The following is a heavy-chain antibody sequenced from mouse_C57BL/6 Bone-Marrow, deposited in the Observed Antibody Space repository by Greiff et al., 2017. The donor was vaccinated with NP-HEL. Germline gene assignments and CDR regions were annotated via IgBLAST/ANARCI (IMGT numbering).Heavy chain of an antibody. D-gene: IGHD1-1*01. Sequence: QVHVKQSGAELARPGASVKLSCKASGYTFTSYGISWVKQRTGQGLEWIGVIYPRSGNTYYNEKFKGKATLTADKSSSTAYMELRSLTSEASVCVCGVVEGAYYFGSSYGWFAYWGQGSLVTVSA. V-gene: IGHV1-81*01. J-gene: IGHJ3*01. CDR3: VVEGAYYFGSSYGWFAY. CDR2: IYPRSGNT. CDR1: GYTFTSYG.